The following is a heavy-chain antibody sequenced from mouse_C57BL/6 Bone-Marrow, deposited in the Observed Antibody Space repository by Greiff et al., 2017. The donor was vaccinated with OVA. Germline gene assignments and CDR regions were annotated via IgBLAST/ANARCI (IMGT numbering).Heavy chain of an antibody. CDR2: ISSGGSYT. Sequence: EVQGVESGGDLVKPGGSLKLSCAASGFTFSSYGMSWVRQTPDKRLEWVATISSGGSYTYYPDSVKGRFTISRDNAKNTLYLQMSSLKSEDTAMYYCAREYYYGSSYYYAMDYWGQGTSVTVSS. CDR1: GFTFSSYG. D-gene: IGHD1-1*01. J-gene: IGHJ4*01. CDR3: AREYYYGSSYYYAMDY. V-gene: IGHV5-6*01.